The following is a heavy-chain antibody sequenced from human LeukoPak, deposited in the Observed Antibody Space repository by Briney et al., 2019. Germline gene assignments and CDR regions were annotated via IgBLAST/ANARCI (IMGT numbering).Heavy chain of an antibody. Sequence: PSETLSLTCTVSGGSISSGGFYWRWIRQRPGKGLEWLGYTYYSGTTYYNPSLKSRVTFSVDTSKNQFSLKLNPVTAADTALYYCARGTTDGYSYGRFDYWGQGTLVTVSS. D-gene: IGHD5-18*01. CDR2: TYYSGTT. CDR1: GGSISSGGFY. CDR3: ARGTTDGYSYGRFDY. J-gene: IGHJ4*02. V-gene: IGHV4-31*03.